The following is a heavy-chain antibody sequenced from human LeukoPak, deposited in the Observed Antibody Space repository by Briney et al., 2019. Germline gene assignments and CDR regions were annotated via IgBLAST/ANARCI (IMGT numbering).Heavy chain of an antibody. CDR2: INHSGST. J-gene: IGHJ4*02. D-gene: IGHD3-9*01. CDR3: ARGLGGILTGLSHGGYYFDY. Sequence: PSETLSLTCAVYGGSFSGYYWSWIRQPPGKGLEWIGEINHSGSTNYNPSLKSRVTISVDTSKNQFSLKLSSVTAADTAVYYCARGLGGILTGLSHGGYYFDYWGQGTLVTVSS. CDR1: GGSFSGYY. V-gene: IGHV4-34*01.